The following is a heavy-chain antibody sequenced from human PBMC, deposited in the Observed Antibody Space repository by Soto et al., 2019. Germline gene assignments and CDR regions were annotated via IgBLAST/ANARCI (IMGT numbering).Heavy chain of an antibody. CDR3: ARGPYIVATIYYYYYGMDV. V-gene: IGHV1-2*02. Sequence: GASVKVSCKASGYTFTGYYMHWVRQAPGQGLEWMGWINPNSGGTNYAQKFQGRVTMTRDTSISTAYMELSRLRSDDTAVYYCARGPYIVATIYYYYYGMDVRGQGTTVTVSS. J-gene: IGHJ6*02. CDR1: GYTFTGYY. CDR2: INPNSGGT. D-gene: IGHD5-12*01.